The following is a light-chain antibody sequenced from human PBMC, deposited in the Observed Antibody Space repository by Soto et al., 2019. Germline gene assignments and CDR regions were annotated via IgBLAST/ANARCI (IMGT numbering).Light chain of an antibody. CDR1: QSIATTY. Sequence: EIVLTQSPGTLSLSPGERATLSCRTSQSIATTYLAWYQQKPGQAPRLLIYGASNRANGIPDRFRGSGSGTDFTLTISRLDPEDFALYYCQQYGNSPWTFGQGTKVEVK. J-gene: IGKJ1*01. CDR3: QQYGNSPWT. CDR2: GAS. V-gene: IGKV3-20*01.